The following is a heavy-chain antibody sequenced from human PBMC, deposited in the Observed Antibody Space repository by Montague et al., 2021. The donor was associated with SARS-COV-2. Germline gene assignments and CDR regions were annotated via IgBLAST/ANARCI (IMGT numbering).Heavy chain of an antibody. V-gene: IGHV2-70*11. J-gene: IGHJ4*02. D-gene: IGHD1-7*01. CDR2: IDWDDDK. CDR1: GFSLSTSGMC. Sequence: PELVTPTQTLTLTCTFSGFSLSTSGMCVSWIRQPPGKALEWLARIDWDDDKYYSTSLKTRLTISKDTSKNQVVLTMTNMDPVDTATYYCARETGTTVSLDYWGQGTLVTVSS. CDR3: ARETGTTVSLDY.